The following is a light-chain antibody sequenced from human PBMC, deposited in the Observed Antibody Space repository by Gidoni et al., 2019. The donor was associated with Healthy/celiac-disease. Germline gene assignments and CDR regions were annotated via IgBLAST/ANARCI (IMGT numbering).Light chain of an antibody. V-gene: IGKV3-20*01. CDR1: QSISGY. CDR3: QQYGSSPGS. Sequence: EIVLTQSPGTLSLSPGERATLSCRASQSISGYLAWYQQKPGQAPRLLICGSSSRATGIPDRFSGSGSGTDFTLTISRLEPEDFAVYYCQQYGSSPGSFGQGTKLEIK. CDR2: GSS. J-gene: IGKJ2*04.